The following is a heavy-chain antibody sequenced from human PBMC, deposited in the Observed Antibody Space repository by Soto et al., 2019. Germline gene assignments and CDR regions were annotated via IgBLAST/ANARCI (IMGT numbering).Heavy chain of an antibody. V-gene: IGHV1-18*01. CDR3: ARGVGSGSYYNQYNWFDP. CDR1: GYTFTNYG. CDR2: ISGYNGNT. D-gene: IGHD3-10*01. J-gene: IGHJ5*02. Sequence: GASVKVSCKASGYTFTNYGISWVRQAPGQGLKWMGWISGYNGNTIYAQNLQGRVTMTTDTPTNTAYMELRSLRSDDTAVYYCARGVGSGSYYNQYNWFDPWGQGTLVTVPS.